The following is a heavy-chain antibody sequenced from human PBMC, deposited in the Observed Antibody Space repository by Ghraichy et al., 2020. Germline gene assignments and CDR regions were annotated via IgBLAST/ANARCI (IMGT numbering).Heavy chain of an antibody. D-gene: IGHD6-19*01. Sequence: ASVKVSCKASGYTFTSYAMHWVRQAPGQRLEWMGWINAGNGNTKYSQKFQGRVTITRDTSASTAYMELSSLRSEDTAVYYCARVRSFSSGWYASGYWYFDLWGRGTLVTVSS. CDR3: ARVRSFSSGWYASGYWYFDL. CDR1: GYTFTSYA. CDR2: INAGNGNT. J-gene: IGHJ2*01. V-gene: IGHV1-3*01.